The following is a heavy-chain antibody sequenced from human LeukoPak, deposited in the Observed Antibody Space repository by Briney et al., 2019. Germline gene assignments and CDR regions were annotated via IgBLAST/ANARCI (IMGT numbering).Heavy chain of an antibody. CDR1: GFTFSSYE. CDR2: ISSSGSTI. CDR3: ASWYSSGWYPSALYFQH. V-gene: IGHV3-48*03. D-gene: IGHD6-19*01. J-gene: IGHJ1*01. Sequence: GGSLRLSCAASGFTFSSYEMNWVRQAPGKGLEWVSYISSSGSTIYYADSVKGRFTISRDNAKNSLYLQMNSLRAEDTAVYYCASWYSSGWYPSALYFQHWGQGTLVTVSS.